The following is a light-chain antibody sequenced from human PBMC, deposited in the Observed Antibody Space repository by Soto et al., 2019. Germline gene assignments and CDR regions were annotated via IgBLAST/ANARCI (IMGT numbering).Light chain of an antibody. V-gene: IGKV3-15*01. CDR3: QQYHNWPIT. CDR2: GAS. J-gene: IGKJ5*01. CDR1: QSGSDSY. Sequence: EIVVTQSQGTLSLSPAERATLSCRASQSGSDSYLAWYQQKPGQPPRLLIYGASTRATGFPARFSGSGSGTDFTLTIASLQSEDFAVYYCQQYHNWPITFGHGTRLEIK.